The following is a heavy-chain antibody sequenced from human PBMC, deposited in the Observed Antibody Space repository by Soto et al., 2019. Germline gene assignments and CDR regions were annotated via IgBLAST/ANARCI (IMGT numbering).Heavy chain of an antibody. CDR3: ARAGGGYLDY. Sequence: QVQLVESGGGLVQPGRSLKLSCVASGFTLSNYALHWVRQAPGKGPEWMAFISNDGSNKLYADSVKGRFTISRDNSKNTLYLEMNSLRPEDTAVFYCARAGGGYLDYWGQGTLVTVSS. CDR1: GFTLSNYA. J-gene: IGHJ4*02. D-gene: IGHD3-22*01. V-gene: IGHV3-30*04. CDR2: ISNDGSNK.